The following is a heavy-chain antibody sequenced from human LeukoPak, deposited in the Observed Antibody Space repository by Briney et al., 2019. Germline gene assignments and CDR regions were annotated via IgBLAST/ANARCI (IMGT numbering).Heavy chain of an antibody. J-gene: IGHJ4*02. D-gene: IGHD3-16*02. CDR2: IQYSGST. CDR3: ARTFMIKFGGVIEYFEH. Sequence: SETLSLTCTVSGGSISNYYWNWIRQPPGKGLEWIGYIQYSGSTNYNPSLKSRVTISVDMSKNQFSLKLSSVTAADTAVYYCARTFMIKFGGVIEYFEHWGQGTLVTVSS. CDR1: GGSISNYY. V-gene: IGHV4-59*01.